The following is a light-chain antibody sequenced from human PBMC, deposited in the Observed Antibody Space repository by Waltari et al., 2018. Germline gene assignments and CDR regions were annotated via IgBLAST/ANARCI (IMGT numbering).Light chain of an antibody. CDR1: SSDVGGYNY. CDR2: DVS. CDR3: SSYTTSTTYVE. Sequence: QSALTQPASVSGSPGQSITISCTGTSSDVGGYNYVSWYQQHPGKAPKLMIYDVSNRPSGVSNRVFGSKSGNTAFLTISGLQAGDEADYYCSSYTTSTTYVEFGGGTKLTVL. J-gene: IGLJ2*01. V-gene: IGLV2-14*03.